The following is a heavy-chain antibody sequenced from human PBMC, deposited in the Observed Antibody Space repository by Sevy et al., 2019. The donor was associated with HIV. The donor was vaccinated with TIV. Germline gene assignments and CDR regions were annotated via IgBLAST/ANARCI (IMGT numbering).Heavy chain of an antibody. D-gene: IGHD2-21*02. CDR3: AKDLGDPVAFDI. V-gene: IGHV3-23*01. CDR1: GFTFSIYA. Sequence: GGSLRLSCAASGFTFSIYAMNWVRQAPGKGLEWVSGEAGSGGSTYQADSVKGRFTISRDDSKSTLYLQMNSLRAEDTAVYYCAKDLGDPVAFDIWGQGTMVTVSS. CDR2: EAGSGGST. J-gene: IGHJ3*02.